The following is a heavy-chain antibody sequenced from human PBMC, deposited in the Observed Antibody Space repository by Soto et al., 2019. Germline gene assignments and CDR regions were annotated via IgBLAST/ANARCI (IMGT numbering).Heavy chain of an antibody. Sequence: QITLKESGPTLVKPTQTLTLTCTFSGFSLNTSGVGVGWIRQPPGKALEWLGLIYWDDEKRYNPSLKRRLTITKDTSKNQCVLTMTYMDPVDTATYHCAHFGGNDLWSGYPFDYWGQGTLVTVSS. J-gene: IGHJ4*02. CDR3: AHFGGNDLWSGYPFDY. D-gene: IGHD3-3*01. CDR2: IYWDDEK. V-gene: IGHV2-5*02. CDR1: GFSLNTSGVG.